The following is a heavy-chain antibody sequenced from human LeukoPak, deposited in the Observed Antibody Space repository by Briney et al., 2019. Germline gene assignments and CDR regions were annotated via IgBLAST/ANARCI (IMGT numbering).Heavy chain of an antibody. CDR1: GGSISSYD. Sequence: PSETLCLTGTVSGGSISSYDWSWIRQPAGKGLEWIGRIYTSGSTNYNASLKSRVSMSVDTSKNQFSLKLSSVTAADTAVFYCARENSGCYREFDYWGQGTLATV. V-gene: IGHV4-4*07. CDR3: ARENSGCYREFDY. J-gene: IGHJ4*02. CDR2: IYTSGST. D-gene: IGHD1-26*01.